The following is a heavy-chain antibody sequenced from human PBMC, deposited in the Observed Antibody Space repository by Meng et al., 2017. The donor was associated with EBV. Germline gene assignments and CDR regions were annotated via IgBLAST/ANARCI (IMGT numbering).Heavy chain of an antibody. Sequence: LVQSWVEVKKPWASVTVTCKASGYTFTSYGISWVRQAPGQGLEWMGWISAYNGNTNYAQKLQGRVTMTTDTSTSTAYMELRSLRSDDTAVYYCARVRTFGGVIPPDYWGQGTLVTVSS. CDR1: GYTFTSYG. CDR3: ARVRTFGGVIPPDY. D-gene: IGHD3-16*02. V-gene: IGHV1-18*01. J-gene: IGHJ4*02. CDR2: ISAYNGNT.